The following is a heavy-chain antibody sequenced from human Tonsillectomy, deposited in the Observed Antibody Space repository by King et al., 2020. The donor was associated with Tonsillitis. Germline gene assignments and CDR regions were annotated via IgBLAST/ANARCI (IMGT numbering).Heavy chain of an antibody. CDR2: ISYDGSNK. D-gene: IGHD2-2*01. V-gene: IGHV3-30-3*01. J-gene: IGHJ6*02. CDR1: GFTFSNHA. Sequence: QLVQSGGGVDQPGRSLRLSCAASGFTFSNHAMHWVRQAPGKGLEWVALISYDGSNKYYADSVKGRFTISRDNSKNTLYLQMSSLRAEDTAVYYCARGRDYQLLLIDYYYGMDVWGQGTTVTVSS. CDR3: ARGRDYQLLLIDYYYGMDV.